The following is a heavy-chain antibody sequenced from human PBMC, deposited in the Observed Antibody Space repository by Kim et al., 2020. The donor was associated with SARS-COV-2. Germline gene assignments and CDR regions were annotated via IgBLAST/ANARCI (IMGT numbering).Heavy chain of an antibody. CDR3: AREAYYDSSGYYYKYFDY. D-gene: IGHD3-22*01. J-gene: IGHJ4*02. V-gene: IGHV4-30-2*04. Sequence: SRITISVDTSKNQFSLKLSSVTAADTAVYYCAREAYYDSSGYYYKYFDYWGQGTLVTVSS.